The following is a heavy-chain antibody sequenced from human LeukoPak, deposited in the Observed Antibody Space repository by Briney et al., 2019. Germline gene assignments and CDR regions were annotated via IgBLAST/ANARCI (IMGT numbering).Heavy chain of an antibody. J-gene: IGHJ4*02. V-gene: IGHV3-23*01. CDR1: GFTFSSYA. Sequence: GGSLRLSCAASGFTFSSYAMSWVRQAPGKGLEWVSAISGSGGSTYYADSVKGRFTISRDNSKNTLYLQMNSLRAEDTAVYYCAKDGEIVVVIMPYYFDYWGQGTLVIVSS. CDR3: AKDGEIVVVIMPYYFDY. D-gene: IGHD3-22*01. CDR2: ISGSGGST.